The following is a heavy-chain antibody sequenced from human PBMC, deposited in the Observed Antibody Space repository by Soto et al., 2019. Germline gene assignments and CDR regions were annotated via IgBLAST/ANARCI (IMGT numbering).Heavy chain of an antibody. Sequence: QMQRVQSGPEVKKPGTSVKVSGKASGFTFTSSAVQWVRQARGQRLEWIGWIVVGSGNTTYAQKFQERVTITRDMSTSTAYMELSSLRSEDTAVYYCAAWYYYDSSGYYYFDYWGQGTLVTVSS. CDR1: GFTFTSSA. J-gene: IGHJ4*02. D-gene: IGHD3-22*01. CDR2: IVVGSGNT. V-gene: IGHV1-58*01. CDR3: AAWYYYDSSGYYYFDY.